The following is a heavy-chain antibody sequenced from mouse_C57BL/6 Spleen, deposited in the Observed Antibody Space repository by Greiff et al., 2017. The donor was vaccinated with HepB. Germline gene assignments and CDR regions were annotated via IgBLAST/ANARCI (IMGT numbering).Heavy chain of an antibody. CDR2: ISDGGSYT. J-gene: IGHJ2*01. Sequence: EVKLMESGGGLVKPGGSLKLSCAASGFTFSSYAMSWVRQTPEKRLEWVATISDGGSYTYYPDNVKGRFTISRDNAKNNLYLQMSHLKSEDTAMYYCARDPRGLDYWGQGTTLTVSS. CDR1: GFTFSSYA. V-gene: IGHV5-4*01. CDR3: ARDPRGLDY.